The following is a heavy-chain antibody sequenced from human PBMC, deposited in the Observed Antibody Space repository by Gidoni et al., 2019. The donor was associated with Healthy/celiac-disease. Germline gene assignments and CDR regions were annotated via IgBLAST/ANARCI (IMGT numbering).Heavy chain of an antibody. V-gene: IGHV3-23*01. CDR3: AKDPRGGQWLDWFDP. D-gene: IGHD6-19*01. CDR1: GFTFSSYA. CDR2: VGGSGGST. J-gene: IGHJ5*02. Sequence: EVQLLESGGGLVQPGGSLRLSCAASGFTFSSYAMSRVRQAPGKGLGGFSPVGGSGGSTYYADSLKGRFTISRDNSKNTLYLQMNSLRAEDTAVYYCAKDPRGGQWLDWFDPWGQGTLVTVSS.